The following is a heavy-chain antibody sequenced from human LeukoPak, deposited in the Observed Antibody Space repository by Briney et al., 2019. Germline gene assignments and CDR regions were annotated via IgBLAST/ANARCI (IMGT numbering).Heavy chain of an antibody. CDR3: AKGIYYYYGMDV. V-gene: IGHV3-23*01. Sequence: SGGSLRLSCAASGFTLSSYAMSWVRQAPGKGLEWVPAISGSGGSTYYADSVKGRFTISRDNSKNTLYLQMNSLRAEDTAVYYCAKGIYYYYGMDVWGQGTTVTVSS. J-gene: IGHJ6*02. CDR2: ISGSGGST. CDR1: GFTLSSYA.